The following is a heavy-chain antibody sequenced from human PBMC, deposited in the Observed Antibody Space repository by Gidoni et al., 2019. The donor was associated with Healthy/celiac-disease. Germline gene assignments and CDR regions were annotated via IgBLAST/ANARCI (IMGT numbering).Heavy chain of an antibody. Sequence: QVQLQASGPGLVKPSQNLSLTCPVSGGSIRSGSDYWSWIRQPAGKGLEWIGRIYTSGSTNYNPSLKSRVTISVDTSKNQFSLKLSAVTAADTAVYYCAREVGRIAAAGTFDYWGQGTLVTVSS. J-gene: IGHJ4*02. CDR2: IYTSGST. CDR1: GGSIRSGSDY. V-gene: IGHV4-61*02. CDR3: AREVGRIAAAGTFDY. D-gene: IGHD6-13*01.